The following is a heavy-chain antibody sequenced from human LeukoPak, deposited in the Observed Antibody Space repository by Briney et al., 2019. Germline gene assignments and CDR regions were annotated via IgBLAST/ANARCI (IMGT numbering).Heavy chain of an antibody. V-gene: IGHV4-31*03. CDR1: GGSISSGGYY. J-gene: IGHJ3*02. CDR3: AVAPTLYLHAFDI. CDR2: IYYSGST. D-gene: IGHD2-15*01. Sequence: SQTLSLTCTVSGGSISSGGYYWSWIRQHPGKGLEWIGYIYYSGSTYYNPSLKSRVTISVDTSKNQFSLKLSSVTAADTAVYYCAVAPTLYLHAFDIWGQGTMVTVSS.